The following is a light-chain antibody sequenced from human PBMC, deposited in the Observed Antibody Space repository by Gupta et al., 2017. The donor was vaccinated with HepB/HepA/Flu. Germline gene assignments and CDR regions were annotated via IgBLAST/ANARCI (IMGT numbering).Light chain of an antibody. CDR3: QQRVSTPWT. Sequence: DIQMTQSPSSLSASVGDRITITCRASQSISRSLNWYRQKPGKAPELLIYATSNLQTRVPSSFSGSGSGTEFTLTISRLQSEDFATYFCQQRVSTPWTFGQGTKVEIK. CDR1: QSISRS. J-gene: IGKJ1*01. CDR2: ATS. V-gene: IGKV1-39*01.